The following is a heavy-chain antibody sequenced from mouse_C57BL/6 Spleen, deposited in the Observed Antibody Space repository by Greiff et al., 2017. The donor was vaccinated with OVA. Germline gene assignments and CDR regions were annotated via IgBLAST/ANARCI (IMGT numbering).Heavy chain of an antibody. CDR3: ARGADYDGAY. D-gene: IGHD2-4*01. CDR1: GYTFTGYW. J-gene: IGHJ3*01. V-gene: IGHV1-9*01. Sequence: VKLQESGAELMKPGASVKLSCKATGYTFTGYWIEWVKQRPGHGLEWIGEILTGSGGTNYNEKFKGKATFTADTSSNTAYMQLSSLTTEDSAIYYCARGADYDGAYWGQGTLVTVSA. CDR2: ILTGSGGT.